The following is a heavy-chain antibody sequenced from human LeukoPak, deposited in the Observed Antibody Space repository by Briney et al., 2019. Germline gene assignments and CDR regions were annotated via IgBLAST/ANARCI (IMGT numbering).Heavy chain of an antibody. D-gene: IGHD5-12*01. J-gene: IGHJ6*04. CDR3: ARAGYSGSDFSV. V-gene: IGHV4-39*07. CDR2: IYYSGTT. CDR1: GGSISSGSYY. Sequence: PSEALSLTCTVSGGSISSGSYYWVWIRQPPGKGLEWIGTIYYSGTTYYNPSLKSRVTISVDTSKNQFSLKLSSVTATDTAVYYCARAGYSGSDFSVWGKGSTVTVSS.